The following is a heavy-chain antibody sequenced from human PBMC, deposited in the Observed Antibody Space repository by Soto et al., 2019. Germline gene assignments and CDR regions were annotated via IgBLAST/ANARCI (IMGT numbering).Heavy chain of an antibody. J-gene: IGHJ1*01. D-gene: IGHD5-12*01. CDR1: GFTFSTSW. V-gene: IGHV3-74*01. CDR2: INSDESST. Sequence: EVQLVESGGGLVQPGGSLRLSCAASGFTFSTSWMHWVRRAPGKGLVWVSRINSDESSTSYADSVKGRFTISRDNAKNTLYLQMNSLRAEDTAVYYCASMTRDGYNLKYFQYWGQGTLVTVSS. CDR3: ASMTRDGYNLKYFQY.